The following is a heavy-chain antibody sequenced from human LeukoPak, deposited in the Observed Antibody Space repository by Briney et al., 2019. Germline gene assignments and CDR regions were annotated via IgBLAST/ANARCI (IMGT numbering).Heavy chain of an antibody. CDR3: ARLAAAGPLFDY. CDR2: INHSGST. V-gene: IGHV4-34*01. D-gene: IGHD6-13*01. CDR1: GGSFSGYY. J-gene: IGHJ4*02. Sequence: PSETLSLTCAVYGGSFSGYYWSWIRQPPGKGLEWIGEINHSGSTNYNPSLKSRVTISVDTSKNQFSLKLSSVTAADTAVYYCARLAAAGPLFDYWGQGTLVTVSS.